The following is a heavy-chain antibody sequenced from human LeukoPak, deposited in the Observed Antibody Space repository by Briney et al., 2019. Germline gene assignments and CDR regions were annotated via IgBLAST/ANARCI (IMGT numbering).Heavy chain of an antibody. D-gene: IGHD5-24*01. J-gene: IGHJ4*02. CDR1: GFTFSSHD. Sequence: GGSLRLSCAASGFTFSSHDMHWVRQPTGKGLEWVSVIGTAGNTYYADSVKGRFTISRENARNSLLLQMDNLRAEDTAVYYCARDRGLSYFDYWGQGTLVTVSS. V-gene: IGHV3-13*01. CDR2: IGTAGNT. CDR3: ARDRGLSYFDY.